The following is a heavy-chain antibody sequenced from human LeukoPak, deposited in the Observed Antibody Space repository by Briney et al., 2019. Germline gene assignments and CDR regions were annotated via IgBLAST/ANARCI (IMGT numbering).Heavy chain of an antibody. D-gene: IGHD6-13*01. Sequence: GGSLRLSCAASEFSVKYNYMTWVRQAPGKGLEWVSLLYSAGSTNYADSVKGRFTISRDNSKNTLYLQTNSLRAEDTAVYYCAKSRGSSWYPDWFDPWGQGTLVTVSS. CDR1: EFSVKYNY. CDR2: LYSAGST. CDR3: AKSRGSSWYPDWFDP. J-gene: IGHJ5*02. V-gene: IGHV3-53*01.